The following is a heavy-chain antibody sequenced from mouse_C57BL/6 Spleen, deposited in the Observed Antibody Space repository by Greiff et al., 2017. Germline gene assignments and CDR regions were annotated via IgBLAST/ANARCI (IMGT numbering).Heavy chain of an antibody. CDR3: TTVYYSNDY. CDR2: IDPENGDT. Sequence: VQLQQSGAELVRPGASVKLSCTASGFTIKDDYMPWVKQRPEQGLEWIGWIDPENGDTEYASKFQGKATITADTSSNTAYLQLSSLTSEDTAVYYCTTVYYSNDYWGQGTTLTVSS. CDR1: GFTIKDDY. J-gene: IGHJ2*01. V-gene: IGHV14-4*01. D-gene: IGHD2-5*01.